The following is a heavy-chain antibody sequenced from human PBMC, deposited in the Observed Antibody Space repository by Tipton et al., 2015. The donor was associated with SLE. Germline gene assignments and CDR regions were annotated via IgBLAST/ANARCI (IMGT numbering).Heavy chain of an antibody. D-gene: IGHD2-21*01. CDR2: IYYSGST. CDR3: ASQGVVVIATPDAFDI. Sequence: LRLSCTVSGGSISSSSYYWGWIRQPPGKGLEWIGSIYYSGSTYYNPSLKSRVTISVDTSKNQFSLKLSSVTAADTAVYYCASQGVVVIATPDAFDIWGQGTMVTVSS. CDR1: GGSISSSSYY. J-gene: IGHJ3*02. V-gene: IGHV4-39*01.